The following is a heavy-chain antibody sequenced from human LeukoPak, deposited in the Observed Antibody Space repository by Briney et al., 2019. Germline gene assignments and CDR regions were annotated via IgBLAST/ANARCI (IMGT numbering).Heavy chain of an antibody. D-gene: IGHD2-15*01. Sequence: GASVKVSCKASGYTFTSYAMNWVRQATGQGLEWMGWMNPNSGNTGYAQKFQGRVTMTRNTSISTAYMELSSLRSEDTAVYYCARGPGGSLTGDWFDPWGQGTLVTVSS. CDR1: GYTFTSYA. V-gene: IGHV1-8*02. J-gene: IGHJ5*02. CDR3: ARGPGGSLTGDWFDP. CDR2: MNPNSGNT.